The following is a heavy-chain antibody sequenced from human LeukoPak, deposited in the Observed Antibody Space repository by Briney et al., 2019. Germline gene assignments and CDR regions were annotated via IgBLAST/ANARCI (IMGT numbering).Heavy chain of an antibody. J-gene: IGHJ4*02. Sequence: GGSLRLSCAASGFTFSSYSMNWVRQAPGKGLEWVGHIRSKTNNYATAYAASMKGRFTISRDDSKNTAYLQMNSLKTEDTAVYYCTRYSVGFDYWGQGTLVTVSS. CDR1: GFTFSSYS. CDR3: TRYSVGFDY. V-gene: IGHV3-73*01. D-gene: IGHD5/OR15-5a*01. CDR2: IRSKTNNYAT.